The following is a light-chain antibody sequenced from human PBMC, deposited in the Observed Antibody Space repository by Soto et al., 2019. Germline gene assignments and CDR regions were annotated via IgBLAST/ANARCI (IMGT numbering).Light chain of an antibody. Sequence: QSVLTQPPSVSGAPGQRVTISCTGNSSNIGAGYDVHWYQQLPGTAPKLLIYGNSNRPSGVPDRFSGSKSGTSASLAITALQAEDEADYYCQSYDSSLSGSVFGGGTKLTVL. V-gene: IGLV1-40*01. CDR3: QSYDSSLSGSV. J-gene: IGLJ2*01. CDR1: SSNIGAGYD. CDR2: GNS.